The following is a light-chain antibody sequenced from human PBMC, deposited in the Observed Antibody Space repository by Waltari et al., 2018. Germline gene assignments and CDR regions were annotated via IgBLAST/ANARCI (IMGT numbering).Light chain of an antibody. J-gene: IGKJ4*01. V-gene: IGKV1-39*01. CDR3: QQSHSSPRT. CDR1: QSISKY. Sequence: DIQMTQSPSSLAASVGDTVTITCRASQSISKYFNWYQHKPGKAPKLLIYGVSSLQSGVPSRFGGSGSGTVFTLTISSLQPEDFATYYCQQSHSSPRTFGGGTKVEMK. CDR2: GVS.